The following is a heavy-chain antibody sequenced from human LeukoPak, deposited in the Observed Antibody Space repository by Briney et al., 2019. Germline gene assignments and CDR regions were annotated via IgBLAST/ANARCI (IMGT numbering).Heavy chain of an antibody. CDR3: ARAAAAGYYSYFDY. J-gene: IGHJ4*02. CDR1: GYTFTSYG. Sequence: GASVKVSYKASGYTFTSYGISWVRQAPGQGLEWMGWISAYNGNTNYAQKLQGRVTMTTDTSTSTAYMELRSLRSDDTAVYYCARAAAAGYYSYFDYWGQGTLVTVSS. V-gene: IGHV1-18*01. D-gene: IGHD3-22*01. CDR2: ISAYNGNT.